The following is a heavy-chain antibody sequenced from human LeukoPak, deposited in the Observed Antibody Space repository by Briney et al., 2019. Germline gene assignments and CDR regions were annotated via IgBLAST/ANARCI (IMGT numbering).Heavy chain of an antibody. Sequence: ASVKVSCKASGYTFNGYYMHWVRQAPGQGLEWMGWINPNSGGTNYAQKFQGRVTMTRDTSISTAYMELSRLRSDDTAVYYCASGDSGSYSMFDYWGQGTLVTVSS. CDR3: ASGDSGSYSMFDY. CDR2: INPNSGGT. D-gene: IGHD1-26*01. V-gene: IGHV1-2*02. CDR1: GYTFNGYY. J-gene: IGHJ4*02.